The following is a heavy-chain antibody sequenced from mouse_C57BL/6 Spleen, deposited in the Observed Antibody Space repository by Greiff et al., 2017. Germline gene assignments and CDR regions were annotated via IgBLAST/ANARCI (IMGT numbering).Heavy chain of an antibody. J-gene: IGHJ3*01. D-gene: IGHD1-1*01. CDR1: GYAFSSSW. Sequence: QVQLQQSGPELVKPGASVKISCKASGYAFSSSWMNWVKQRPGKGLEWIGRIYPGDGETNYNGKFKGKATLTADKSSSTAYMQLSSLTSEDSAVYFCARSLNYYGSSSAWFAYWGQGTLVTVSA. CDR2: IYPGDGET. CDR3: ARSLNYYGSSSAWFAY. V-gene: IGHV1-82*01.